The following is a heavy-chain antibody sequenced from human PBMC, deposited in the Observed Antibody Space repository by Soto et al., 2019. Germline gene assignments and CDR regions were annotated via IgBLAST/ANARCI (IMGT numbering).Heavy chain of an antibody. CDR3: ARGCHSSGCFCNF. CDR2: INHSGST. Sequence: SETLSLTCAGYGGSFSGYYWSWIRQPPGKGLEWIGEINHSGSTNYNPSLKSRVTISVDTSKNQFSLKLSSVTAADTAVYYCARGCHSSGCFCNFWGQRTLVPVSS. J-gene: IGHJ4*02. V-gene: IGHV4-34*01. D-gene: IGHD6-19*01. CDR1: GGSFSGYY.